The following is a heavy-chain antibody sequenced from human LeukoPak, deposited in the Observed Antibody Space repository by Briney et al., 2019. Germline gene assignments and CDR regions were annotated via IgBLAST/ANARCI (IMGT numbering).Heavy chain of an antibody. D-gene: IGHD5-18*01. CDR3: AKDMGYSYGYGDAFDI. V-gene: IGHV3-9*03. CDR1: GFTFDDYA. CDR2: ISWNSGSI. J-gene: IGHJ3*02. Sequence: GRSLRLSCAASGFTFDDYAMHWVRQAPGKGLEWVSGISWNSGSIGYADSVEGRFTISRDNAKNSLYLQMNSLRAEDMALYYCAKDMGYSYGYGDAFDIWGQGTMVTVSS.